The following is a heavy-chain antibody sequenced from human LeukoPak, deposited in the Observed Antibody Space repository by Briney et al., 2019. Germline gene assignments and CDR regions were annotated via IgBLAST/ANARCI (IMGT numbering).Heavy chain of an antibody. CDR1: GITVSSNY. CDR3: ARDPPGIRVPGV. D-gene: IGHD6-19*01. V-gene: IGHV3-53*01. Sequence: GGSLRLSCAASGITVSSNYMTWVRQAPGKGLEWVSVLYSGGTTYYADSVKGRLTISRDNSKNTLYLQMDSLRVEDTAVYYCARDPPGIRVPGVWGQGTLVTVSS. CDR2: LYSGGTT. J-gene: IGHJ4*02.